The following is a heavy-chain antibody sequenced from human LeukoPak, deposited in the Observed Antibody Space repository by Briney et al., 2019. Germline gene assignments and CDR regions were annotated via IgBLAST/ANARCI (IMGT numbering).Heavy chain of an antibody. J-gene: IGHJ6*03. D-gene: IGHD2-8*01. Sequence: ASETLSLTCTVSGGSISSGSYSWSWIRQPAGKGLDWIGRFHTSGSTNYNPSLKSRVTMSIDASKNQFSLNLSSVTAADTAMYYCARERRGGVLLSYYYMDVWGKGTTVTVSS. CDR1: GGSISSGSYS. CDR3: ARERRGGVLLSYYYMDV. V-gene: IGHV4-61*02. CDR2: FHTSGST.